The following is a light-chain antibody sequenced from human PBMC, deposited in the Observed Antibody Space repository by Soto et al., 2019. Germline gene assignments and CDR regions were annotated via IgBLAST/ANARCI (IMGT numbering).Light chain of an antibody. V-gene: IGKV1-5*01. CDR3: QQYVSYRT. CDR2: DAS. Sequence: DIQMTKSPSTLSASVGDTVTITCRASQSIRSWLAWFQQKPGKAPKLLIYDASTLERGVPSRFSGSQSGTEFTLTISSLQPDDFATYYCQQYVSYRTFGQGTKVDIK. J-gene: IGKJ1*01. CDR1: QSIRSW.